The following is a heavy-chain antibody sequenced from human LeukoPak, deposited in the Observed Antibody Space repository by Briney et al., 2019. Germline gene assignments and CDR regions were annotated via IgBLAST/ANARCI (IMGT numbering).Heavy chain of an antibody. J-gene: IGHJ4*02. CDR2: INHSGST. Sequence: SETLSLTCAVYGGSFSGYYWSWIRQPPGKGLEWIGEINHSGSTNYNPSPKSRVTISVDTSKNQFSLKLSSVTAADTAVYYCARGRGEWELLGSVYYFDYWGQGTLVTVSS. CDR3: ARGRGEWELLGSVYYFDY. V-gene: IGHV4-34*01. CDR1: GGSFSGYY. D-gene: IGHD1-26*01.